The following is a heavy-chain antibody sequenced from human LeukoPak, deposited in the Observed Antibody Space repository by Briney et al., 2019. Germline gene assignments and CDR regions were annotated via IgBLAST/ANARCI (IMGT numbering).Heavy chain of an antibody. CDR2: ITWNSGSM. D-gene: IGHD3-10*02. CDR3: AELGITMIGGV. J-gene: IGHJ6*04. CDR1: GFTFDDYA. V-gene: IGHV3-9*01. Sequence: SLRLSCAASGFTFDDYAMHWVRQVPGKGLEWVSGITWNSGSMDYADSVKGRFTISRDNAKNSLYLQMNSLRAEDTAVYYCAELGITMIGGVWGKGTTVTISS.